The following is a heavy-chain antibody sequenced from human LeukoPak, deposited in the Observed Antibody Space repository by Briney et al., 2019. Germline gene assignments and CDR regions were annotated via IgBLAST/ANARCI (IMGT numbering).Heavy chain of an antibody. CDR1: GGSISSYY. V-gene: IGHV4-4*09. J-gene: IGHJ5*02. CDR3: ARPVTTIFGTQSGWFDP. CDR2: VYTSGST. Sequence: PSETLSLTCTVSGGSISSYYWSWIRQPPGKGLEWIGYVYTSGSTNYNPSLKSRVTISVDTSKNQFSLKLSSVTAADTAVYYCARPVTTIFGTQSGWFDPWGRGTLVTVSS. D-gene: IGHD3-3*01.